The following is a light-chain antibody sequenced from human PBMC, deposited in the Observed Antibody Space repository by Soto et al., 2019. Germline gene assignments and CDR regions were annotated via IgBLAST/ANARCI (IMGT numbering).Light chain of an antibody. CDR3: QQYGSSPPRT. CDR2: GAS. CDR1: QSVSSSY. V-gene: IGKV3-20*01. Sequence: EIVLTQSPGTLSLSPGERATLSCRASQSVSSSYLAWYQQKPGQAPRLLIYGASSRATGIPDRFSGSGSGTYFTLTISRLEPEDFAVYYCQQYGSSPPRTFGPGTKVDIK. J-gene: IGKJ3*01.